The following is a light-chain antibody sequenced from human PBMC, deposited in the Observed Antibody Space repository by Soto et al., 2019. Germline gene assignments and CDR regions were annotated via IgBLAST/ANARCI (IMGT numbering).Light chain of an antibody. CDR3: SSFTTSSTLV. CDR1: RSDVGGYMY. J-gene: IGLJ3*02. Sequence: QSALTHPASVSGSPGQSITISCTGTRSDVGGYMYVSWYQQHPGKAPKLMIYDVSNRPSGVSNRFSGSKFGNTASLTISGLQAEDEGDYYCSSFTTSSTLVFGGGTKLTVL. V-gene: IGLV2-14*03. CDR2: DVS.